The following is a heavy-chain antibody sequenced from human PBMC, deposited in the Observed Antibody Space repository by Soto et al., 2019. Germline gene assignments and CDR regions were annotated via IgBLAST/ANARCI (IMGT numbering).Heavy chain of an antibody. J-gene: IGHJ4*02. CDR3: ARDWSRYYDSSGLMWFY. Sequence: SVKVSCKASGYTFTSYGISWVRQAPGQGLEWVGWISAHNGDTRYAQNLQGRITMTTDTFTNTAYMELTSLTSDDTAVYYCARDWSRYYDSSGLMWFYWGQGTLVTVSS. V-gene: IGHV1-18*01. CDR2: ISAHNGDT. D-gene: IGHD3-22*01. CDR1: GYTFTSYG.